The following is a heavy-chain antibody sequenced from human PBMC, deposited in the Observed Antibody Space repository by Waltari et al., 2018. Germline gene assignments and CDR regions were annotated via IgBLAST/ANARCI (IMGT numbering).Heavy chain of an antibody. J-gene: IGHJ6*03. CDR2: IYYRGST. CDR3: ARDYSSSSPYYYYYYMDV. D-gene: IGHD6-6*01. V-gene: IGHV4-59*01. Sequence: QVQLQESGPGLVKPSETLSLPCTVSGGSISSYYWSWIRQPPGKGLEWIGYIYYRGSTNYNPSLKSRVTISVDTSKNQFSLKLSSVTAADTAVYYCARDYSSSSPYYYYYYMDVWGKGTTVTVSS. CDR1: GGSISSYY.